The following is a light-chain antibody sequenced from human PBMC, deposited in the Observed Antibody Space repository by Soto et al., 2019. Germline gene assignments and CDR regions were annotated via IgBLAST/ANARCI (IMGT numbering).Light chain of an antibody. CDR3: CSYAGSSTYV. Sequence: HSGRTRPASGPGSPGQSITFPCTETRSDVGSYNLVSWYQQHPGKAPKLMIYEVSKRPSGVSNRFSGSKSGNTASLTISGLQAEDEADYYCCSYAGSSTYVFGTGTKVTVL. V-gene: IGLV2-23*02. CDR2: EVS. J-gene: IGLJ1*01. CDR1: RSDVGSYNL.